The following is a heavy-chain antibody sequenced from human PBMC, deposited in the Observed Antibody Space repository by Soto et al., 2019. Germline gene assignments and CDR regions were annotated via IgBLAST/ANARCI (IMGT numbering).Heavy chain of an antibody. D-gene: IGHD3-10*01. V-gene: IGHV3-33*01. J-gene: IGHJ4*02. CDR3: ASVGSGSYYPDY. CDR1: GFTFSNYG. Sequence: QVQLVESGGGVVQPGRSLRLSCAASGFTFSNYGMHWVRQAPGKGLEWVAIIWYDGSNKYYADSVKGRFTISRDNSKNTLYLQMNSLTAEDTAVYYCASVGSGSYYPDYWGQGTLVTVSS. CDR2: IWYDGSNK.